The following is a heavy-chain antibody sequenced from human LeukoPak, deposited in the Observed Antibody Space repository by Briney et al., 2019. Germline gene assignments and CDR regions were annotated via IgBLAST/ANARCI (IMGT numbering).Heavy chain of an antibody. CDR3: ARDQPYSSSWYVPYYYYYYMDV. V-gene: IGHV1-18*01. CDR1: GYTFTSCG. J-gene: IGHJ6*03. CDR2: ISAYNGNT. D-gene: IGHD6-13*01. Sequence: GASVKVSCKASGYTFTSCGISWVRQAPGQGLEWMGWISAYNGNTNYAQKLQGRVTMTTGTSTSTAYMELRSLRSDDTAVYYCARDQPYSSSWYVPYYYYYYMDVWGKGTTVTVSS.